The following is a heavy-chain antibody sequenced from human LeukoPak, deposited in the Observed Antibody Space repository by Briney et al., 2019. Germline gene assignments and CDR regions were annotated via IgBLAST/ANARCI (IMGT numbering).Heavy chain of an antibody. CDR2: ISYDGSNK. Sequence: GGSLRLSCAASGFTFSSYAMHWVRQAPGKGLAWVAVISYDGSNKYYADSVKGRFAISRDNLKNTLYLQMNSLRAEDTAVYYCARASYCSSTSCYRFDYWGQGTLVTVS. J-gene: IGHJ4*02. D-gene: IGHD2-2*01. CDR1: GFTFSSYA. CDR3: ARASYCSSTSCYRFDY. V-gene: IGHV3-30*09.